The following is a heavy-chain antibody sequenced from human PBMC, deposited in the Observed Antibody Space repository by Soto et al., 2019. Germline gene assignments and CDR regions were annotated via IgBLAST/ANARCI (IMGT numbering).Heavy chain of an antibody. CDR3: AVLYPSATSSYYLS. Sequence: ASVKVSCKASGYTFTSYAMHWVRQAPGQGLEWMGIINPSGGRTTYAQKFQGRVTMTRDTSTSTFHMELSSLASEDTAVYYCAVLYPSATSSYYLSLGQALLVSV. V-gene: IGHV1-46*01. D-gene: IGHD2-2*01. CDR1: GYTFTSYA. CDR2: INPSGGRT. J-gene: IGHJ5*02.